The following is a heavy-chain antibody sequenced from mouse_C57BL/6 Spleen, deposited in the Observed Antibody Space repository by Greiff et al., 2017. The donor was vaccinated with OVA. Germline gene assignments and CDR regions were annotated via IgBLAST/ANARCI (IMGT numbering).Heavy chain of an antibody. Sequence: QVQLQQSGPELVKPGASVKISCKASGYAFRSSWMNWVKQRPGKGLEWIGRIYPGDGDTNYNGKFKGKATLTADKSSSTAYMQLSSLTSEDSAVYFCARHYGSSYGPFAYWGQGTLVTVSA. CDR2: IYPGDGDT. D-gene: IGHD1-1*01. CDR1: GYAFRSSW. J-gene: IGHJ3*01. V-gene: IGHV1-82*01. CDR3: ARHYGSSYGPFAY.